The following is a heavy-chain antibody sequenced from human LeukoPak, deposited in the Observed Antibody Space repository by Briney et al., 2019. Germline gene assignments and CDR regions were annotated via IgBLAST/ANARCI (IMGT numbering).Heavy chain of an antibody. D-gene: IGHD6-13*01. CDR1: GFTFSSYA. CDR2: ISSSGSTI. CDR3: ARGGIPGGEFDY. V-gene: IGHV3-48*04. J-gene: IGHJ4*02. Sequence: GGSLRLPCAASGFTFSSYAMSWIRQAPGKGLEWVSYISSSGSTIYYADSVKGRFTISRDNAKNSLYLQMNSLRAEDTALYYCARGGIPGGEFDYWGQGTLVTVSS.